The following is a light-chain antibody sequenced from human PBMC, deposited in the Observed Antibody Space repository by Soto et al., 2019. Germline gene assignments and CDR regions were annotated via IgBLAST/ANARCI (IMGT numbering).Light chain of an antibody. CDR2: DVS. CDR1: SSDVGGYNY. Sequence: QSVLTQPASVSGSPGQSITISCTGTSSDVGGYNYVSWYQQHPGKAPKVMIYDVSNRPSGVSNRFSGSKSGNMASLTISGLQAEDEADYYCSSYTSSSFYVFGTGTKLTVL. V-gene: IGLV2-14*01. J-gene: IGLJ1*01. CDR3: SSYTSSSFYV.